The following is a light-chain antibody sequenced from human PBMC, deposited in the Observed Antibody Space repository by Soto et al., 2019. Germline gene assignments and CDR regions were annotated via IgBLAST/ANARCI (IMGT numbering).Light chain of an antibody. CDR3: QTYNSAPWT. Sequence: DIQMTQSPSSLSASVGDRVTITCRASQVISNYLAWYQKKPGKVPKLLIYAASTLQSGVPFRFSGSGSGTDFTLTISSLQPEDVATYYSQTYNSAPWTFGQGTKVEIK. J-gene: IGKJ1*01. CDR2: AAS. V-gene: IGKV1-27*01. CDR1: QVISNY.